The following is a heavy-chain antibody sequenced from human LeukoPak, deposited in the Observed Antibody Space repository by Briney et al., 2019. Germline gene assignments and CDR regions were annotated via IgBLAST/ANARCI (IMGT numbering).Heavy chain of an antibody. D-gene: IGHD3-22*01. J-gene: IGHJ4*02. Sequence: ASVKVSCKASGYTFSNYDINWVRQATGQGLEWMGWISAYNGNTNYAQKLQGRVTMTTDTSTSTAYMELRSLRSDDTAVYYCARSNYYDSSGYYSDGGYWGQGTLVTVSS. CDR1: GYTFSNYD. V-gene: IGHV1-18*01. CDR3: ARSNYYDSSGYYSDGGY. CDR2: ISAYNGNT.